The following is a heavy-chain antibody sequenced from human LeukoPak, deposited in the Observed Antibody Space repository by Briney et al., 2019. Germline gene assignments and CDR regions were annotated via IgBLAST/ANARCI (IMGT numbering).Heavy chain of an antibody. CDR3: AKAALRYQLLSSLDY. D-gene: IGHD2-2*01. V-gene: IGHV3-23*01. J-gene: IGHJ4*02. CDR2: ISGSGAST. CDR1: GFTFGDYA. Sequence: GGSLRLSCTSSGFTFGDYAMSWARQAPGKGLEWVSAISGSGASTYYADSVKGRFTISRDNSKNTLYLQMNSLRAEDTAIYYCAKAALRYQLLSSLDYWGQGTLVTVSS.